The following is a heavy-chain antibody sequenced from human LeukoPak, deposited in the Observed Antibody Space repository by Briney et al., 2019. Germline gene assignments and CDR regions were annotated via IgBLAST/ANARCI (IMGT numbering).Heavy chain of an antibody. Sequence: GGSLRLSCAASGFTFSSYEMNWVRQAPGKGLEWVSYISSSGSTIYYADSVKGRFTISRDNAKNSLYLQMNSLRAEDTAVYYCAREPTYYYDSSGYKNYYYYMDVWGKGTTVTVSS. D-gene: IGHD3-22*01. CDR2: ISSSGSTI. CDR3: AREPTYYYDSSGYKNYYYYMDV. J-gene: IGHJ6*03. V-gene: IGHV3-48*03. CDR1: GFTFSSYE.